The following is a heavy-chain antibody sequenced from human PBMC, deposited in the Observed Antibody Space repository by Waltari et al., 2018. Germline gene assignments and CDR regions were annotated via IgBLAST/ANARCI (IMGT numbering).Heavy chain of an antibody. CDR3: AGSDSSWLPYYFDY. D-gene: IGHD3-22*01. V-gene: IGHV4-59*01. CDR1: GGSISSYY. Sequence: QVQLQESGPGLVKPSETLSLTCTVSGGSISSYYWSWIRQPPGKGLEWIGYIYYSGSTNDNPSLKSRFTLSGDTSKNPFSLELGSVTAADTAVYYCAGSDSSWLPYYFDYWGQGTLVTVSS. J-gene: IGHJ4*02. CDR2: IYYSGST.